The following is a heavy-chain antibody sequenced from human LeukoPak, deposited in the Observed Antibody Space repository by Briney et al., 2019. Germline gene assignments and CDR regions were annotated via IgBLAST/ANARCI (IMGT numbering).Heavy chain of an antibody. CDR2: IYYSGST. CDR3: ARGMAGVGTDY. D-gene: IGHD6-13*01. Sequence: PSETLSLTCTVSGGSISSYYWGWIRQPPGKGLECIGTIYYSGSTYYNPSLKSRVTISVDTSRNQFSMKLSSVNAADTAVYYCARGMAGVGTDYWGQGTLVTVSS. V-gene: IGHV4-39*07. CDR1: GGSISSYY. J-gene: IGHJ4*02.